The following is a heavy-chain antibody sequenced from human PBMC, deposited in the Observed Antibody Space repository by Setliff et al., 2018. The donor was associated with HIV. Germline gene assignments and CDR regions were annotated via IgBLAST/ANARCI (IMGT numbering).Heavy chain of an antibody. J-gene: IGHJ5*02. CDR3: ARSYYYDTSGYYPKWFDP. CDR2: ISSDGSNK. Sequence: LSLSCAASGFTFSGYSMHWVRQAPGKGLEWVAVISSDGSNKFYADSVKGRFTISRDTFESSVYLHMNSLTADDTALYFRARSYYYDTSGYYPKWFDPWGQGTLVTVSS. V-gene: IGHV3-30*04. CDR1: GFTFSGYS. D-gene: IGHD3-22*01.